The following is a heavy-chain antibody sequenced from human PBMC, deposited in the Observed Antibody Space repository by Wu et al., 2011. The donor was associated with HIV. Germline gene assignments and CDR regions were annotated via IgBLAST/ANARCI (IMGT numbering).Heavy chain of an antibody. CDR1: GYTFSSYA. J-gene: IGHJ6*02. CDR2: IIPIFGTS. D-gene: IGHD1-14*01. Sequence: QVQLVQSGAEVKKPGASVKVSCKASGYTFSSYAISWVRQAPGQGLEWMGRIIPIFGTSNYAQKFQGRVTINMDKSTSTAYMELSSLRSEDTAVYYCASQPDTTMTGYYYYGMDVWGQGTKVTVSS. V-gene: IGHV1-69*06. CDR3: ASQPDTTMTGYYYYGMDV.